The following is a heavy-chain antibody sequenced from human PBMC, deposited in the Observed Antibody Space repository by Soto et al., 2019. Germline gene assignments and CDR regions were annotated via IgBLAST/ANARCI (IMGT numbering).Heavy chain of an antibody. D-gene: IGHD6-13*01. Sequence: PGASLKISCKGSGYTFTSYWIGRVRQMPGKGLEWMGIIYPGDSDTRYSPSFQDQVSISADKSVSTAYLQWSSLTASDTAMYYCPRSFYPSTWYAPFDYWGQGTLVPVSS. CDR3: PRSFYPSTWYAPFDY. V-gene: IGHV5-51*01. J-gene: IGHJ4*02. CDR2: IYPGDSDT. CDR1: GYTFTSYW.